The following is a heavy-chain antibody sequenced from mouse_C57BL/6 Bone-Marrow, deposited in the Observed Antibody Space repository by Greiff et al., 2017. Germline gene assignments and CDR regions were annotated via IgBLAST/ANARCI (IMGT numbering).Heavy chain of an antibody. Sequence: EVKLVESGGGLVKPGGSLKLSCAASGFTFSDYGMHWVRQAPEKGLEWVAYISSGSSTIYYADTGKGRFTISRDNAKNTLFLQMTSRRSEDTAMYYCARGGFDYWGQGTTLTVSS. CDR1: GFTFSDYG. CDR2: ISSGSSTI. V-gene: IGHV5-17*01. CDR3: ARGGFDY. J-gene: IGHJ2*01.